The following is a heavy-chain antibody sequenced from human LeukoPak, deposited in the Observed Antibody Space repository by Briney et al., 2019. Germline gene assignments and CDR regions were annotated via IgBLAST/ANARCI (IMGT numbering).Heavy chain of an antibody. CDR2: ISAYNGNT. J-gene: IGHJ4*02. V-gene: IGHV1-18*01. D-gene: IGHD6-19*01. Sequence: VASVKVSCKASGYTFTSYGISWVRQAPGQGLEWMGWISAYNGNTNHAQKLQGRVTMTTDTSTSTAYMELRSLRSDDTAVYYCARKTGGTTDSSFDYWGQGTLVTVSS. CDR1: GYTFTSYG. CDR3: ARKTGGTTDSSFDY.